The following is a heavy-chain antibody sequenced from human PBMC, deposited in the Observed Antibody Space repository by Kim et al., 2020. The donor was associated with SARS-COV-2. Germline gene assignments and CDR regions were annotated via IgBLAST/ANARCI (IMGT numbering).Heavy chain of an antibody. V-gene: IGHV4-34*01. CDR3: ARCGYSYGGIFAY. CDR2: INHSGST. J-gene: IGHJ4*02. Sequence: SETLSLTCAVYGGSFSGYYWSWIRQPPGKGLEWIGEINHSGSTNYNPSLKSRVTISVDTSKNQFSLKLSSVTAADTAVYYCARCGYSYGGIFAYWGRGTL. D-gene: IGHD5-18*01. CDR1: GGSFSGYY.